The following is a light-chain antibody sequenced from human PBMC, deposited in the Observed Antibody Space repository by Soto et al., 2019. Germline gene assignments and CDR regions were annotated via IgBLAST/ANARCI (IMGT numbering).Light chain of an antibody. V-gene: IGKV3-20*01. CDR2: GAS. Sequence: EIVLTQSPGTLSLSPGERATLSCRASQSVSSSYLAWYQQKPGQAPRLLIYGASSRATGVPDRFRGSGSGTDFTLTISSLEPEDFATYYCQQANGFPITFGQGTRLEIK. CDR3: QQANGFPIT. CDR1: QSVSSSY. J-gene: IGKJ5*01.